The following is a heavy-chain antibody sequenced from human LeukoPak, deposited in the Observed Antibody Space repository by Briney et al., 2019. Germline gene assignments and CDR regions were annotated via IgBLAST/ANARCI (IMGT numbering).Heavy chain of an antibody. CDR2: IQYDGSNE. CDR3: VRDWGYDSSGYWQKYFDT. Sequence: PGGSLRLSCAASGFTFSSYGMHWVRQAPGKGLEWVAYIQYDGSNEQYADSVKGRFSISRDSSKNILYLQMNSLRAEDTAVYYCVRDWGYDSSGYWQKYFDTWGQGTLVTVSS. J-gene: IGHJ4*02. D-gene: IGHD3-22*01. V-gene: IGHV3-30*02. CDR1: GFTFSSYG.